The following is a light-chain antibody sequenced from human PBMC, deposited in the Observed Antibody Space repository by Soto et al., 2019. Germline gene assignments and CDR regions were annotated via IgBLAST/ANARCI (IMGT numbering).Light chain of an antibody. Sequence: DIQMTQSPSSLSASVGHTVTITCRAIQSIRRFLNWYQQKPGKAPKLLIYAASSLESGVPSRFSGSGSGTDFTLTINSLLPEDFATYYCQQGYNSAITFGQGTRLEIK. J-gene: IGKJ5*01. CDR3: QQGYNSAIT. CDR2: AAS. V-gene: IGKV1-39*01. CDR1: QSIRRF.